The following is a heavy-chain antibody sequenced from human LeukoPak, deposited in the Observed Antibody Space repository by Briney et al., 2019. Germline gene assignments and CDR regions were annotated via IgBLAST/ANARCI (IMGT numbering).Heavy chain of an antibody. D-gene: IGHD5-12*01. J-gene: IGHJ4*02. CDR1: GGSISSYY. Sequence: TSETLSLTCTVSGGSISSYYWSWIRQPPGQGLEWIGYIYYSGSTNYNPSLKSRVTISVDTSKNQFSLKLSSVTAADTAVYYCARWGGYEDKNDYWGQGTLVTVSS. CDR2: IYYSGST. V-gene: IGHV4-59*08. CDR3: ARWGGYEDKNDY.